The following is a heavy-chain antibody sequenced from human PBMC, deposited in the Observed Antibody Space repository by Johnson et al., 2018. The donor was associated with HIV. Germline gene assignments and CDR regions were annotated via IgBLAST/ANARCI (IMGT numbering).Heavy chain of an antibody. Sequence: VQLVESGGGVVRPGRSLRLSCAACEFTFSSYDMHWVRQATGKGLEWVSAIGTAGDTYYPGSVKGRFTISRENAKNSLYLQMNSLRAGDTAVYYCARGAGYNFWSGYYAGRNAFDIWGQGTMVTVSS. V-gene: IGHV3-13*01. D-gene: IGHD3-3*01. CDR3: ARGAGYNFWSGYYAGRNAFDI. CDR2: IGTAGDT. J-gene: IGHJ3*02. CDR1: EFTFSSYD.